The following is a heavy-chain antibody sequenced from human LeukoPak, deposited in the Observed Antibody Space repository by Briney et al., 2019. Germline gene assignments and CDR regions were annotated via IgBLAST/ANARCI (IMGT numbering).Heavy chain of an antibody. CDR1: GFTFRSYG. J-gene: IGHJ4*02. D-gene: IGHD5-12*01. CDR3: AKGAYDYIEIAYFDY. Sequence: GRSLRLSCAASGFTFRSYGMHWVRQAPGKGLEWVAVIWDDGNNSYYADSVKGRFTISRDNSKNTLYLQMNSLRAEDMAVYYCAKGAYDYIEIAYFDYWGQGSLVTVSS. V-gene: IGHV3-33*06. CDR2: IWDDGNNS.